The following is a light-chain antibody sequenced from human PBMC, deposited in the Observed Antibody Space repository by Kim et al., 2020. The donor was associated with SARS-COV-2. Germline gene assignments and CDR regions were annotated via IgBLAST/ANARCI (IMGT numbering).Light chain of an antibody. CDR1: SGDGGADNY. CDR2: EVD. CDR3: TSYATSNNLL. V-gene: IGLV2-8*01. Sequence: GQSGPISIHGTSGDGGADNYVSWYQHHPGKAPKLIIYEVDKRPSGIPDRFSGSKSGNTASLTVSGLQAEHEADYYCTSYATSNNLLFGGGTQLTVL. J-gene: IGLJ3*02.